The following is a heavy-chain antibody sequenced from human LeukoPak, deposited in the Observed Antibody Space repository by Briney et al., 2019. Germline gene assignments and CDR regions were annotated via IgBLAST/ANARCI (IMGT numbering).Heavy chain of an antibody. J-gene: IGHJ4*02. V-gene: IGHV1-18*01. CDR2: ISVYNGNT. CDR1: GYTFSSYG. CDR3: ARNYDFWSGYHGYFDY. Sequence: ASVKVSCKASGYTFSSYGISWMRQAPGQGLEWMGWISVYNGNTNYAQKLQGRVTMTTDTSTSTAYMELRSLRSDDTAVYYCARNYDFWSGYHGYFDYWGQGTLVTVSS. D-gene: IGHD3-3*01.